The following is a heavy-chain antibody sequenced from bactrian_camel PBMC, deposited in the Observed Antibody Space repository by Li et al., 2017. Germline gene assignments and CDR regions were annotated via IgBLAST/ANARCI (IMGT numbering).Heavy chain of an antibody. CDR2: IDTDGRT. J-gene: IGHJ4*01. CDR1: GVMGNRYC. D-gene: IGHD6*01. Sequence: HVQLVESGGGSVQAGGSLRLSCIVSGVMGNRYCYAWFRQAPGKEREGVATIDTDGRTDYIDSVMGRFTISKDNAKNTLFLQMNNLSPEDTAMYYCASDRMRPCRRVIYGGTWSGLGYLGQGTQVTVST. CDR3: ASDRMRPCRRVIYGGTWSGLGY. V-gene: IGHV3S55*01.